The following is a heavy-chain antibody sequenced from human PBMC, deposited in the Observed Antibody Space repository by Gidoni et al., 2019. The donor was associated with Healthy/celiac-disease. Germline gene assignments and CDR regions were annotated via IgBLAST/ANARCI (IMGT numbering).Heavy chain of an antibody. CDR2: IYYSGST. CDR1: GGSISSYY. V-gene: IGHV4-59*01. J-gene: IGHJ3*02. Sequence: QVQLQESGPGLVKPSETLSLTCTVSGGSISSYYWSWIRQPPGKGLEWIGYIYYSGSTNYNPSLKSRVTISVDTSKNQFSLKLSSVTAADTAVYYCARVMGYNYFGQAFDIWGQGTMVTVSS. D-gene: IGHD5-12*01. CDR3: ARVMGYNYFGQAFDI.